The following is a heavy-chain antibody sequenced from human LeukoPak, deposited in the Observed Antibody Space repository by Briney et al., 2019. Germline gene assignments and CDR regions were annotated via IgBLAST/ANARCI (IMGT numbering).Heavy chain of an antibody. CDR3: ARGDLYGSGSPEYYFDY. V-gene: IGHV3-7*05. Sequence: GWSLRLSCAASGFTFSRYWMTWVRQAPGKGLEWVANIKQDGSEKYFVDSVKGRFTVSRDNAKNSLYLQMNSLRAEDTAMYYCARGDLYGSGSPEYYFDYWGQGTLVTVSS. CDR1: GFTFSRYW. D-gene: IGHD3-10*01. J-gene: IGHJ4*02. CDR2: IKQDGSEK.